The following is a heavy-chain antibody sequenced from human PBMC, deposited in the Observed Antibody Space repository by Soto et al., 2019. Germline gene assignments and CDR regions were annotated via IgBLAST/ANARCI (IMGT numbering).Heavy chain of an antibody. CDR2: IPYDGSQN. CDR3: ARDAFRRSSSPTLPHVYYYYGMDV. D-gene: IGHD6-6*01. Sequence: GGSMQISCAASRFTFNNHGMHWVRQAPGKGLEWVAVIPYDGSQNPYIYSYRESVKGRFTISRDNSMNTLYLQMNSLRPEDTAVYYCARDAFRRSSSPTLPHVYYYYGMDVWGQGTTVTVAS. CDR1: RFTFNNHG. J-gene: IGHJ6*02. V-gene: IGHV3-30*03.